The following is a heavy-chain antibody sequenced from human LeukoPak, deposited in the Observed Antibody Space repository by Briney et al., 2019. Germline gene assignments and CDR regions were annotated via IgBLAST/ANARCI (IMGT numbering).Heavy chain of an antibody. J-gene: IGHJ4*02. CDR1: GFTFTSSA. D-gene: IGHD2-15*01. CDR3: ARVDGSPDY. Sequence: ASVKVSCKASGFTFTSSAMQWVRQARGQRLEWIGWIVVGSGNRGYAQKFQGRVTITRDTSISTAYMELSSLRSEDTAVYYCARVDGSPDYWGQGTLVTVSS. CDR2: IVVGSGNR. V-gene: IGHV1-58*02.